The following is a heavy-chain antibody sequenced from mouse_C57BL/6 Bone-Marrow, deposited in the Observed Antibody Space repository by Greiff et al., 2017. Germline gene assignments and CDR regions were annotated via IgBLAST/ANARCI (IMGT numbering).Heavy chain of an antibody. V-gene: IGHV5-12*01. D-gene: IGHD1-1*02. CDR1: GFTFSDYY. CDR3: ARHPSVAKDWYFDV. J-gene: IGHJ1*03. CDR2: ISNGGGST. Sequence: EVNLVESGGGLVQPGGSLKLSCAASGFTFSDYYMYWVRQTPEKRLEWVAYISNGGGSTYYPDTVKGRFTISRDNAKNTLYLQMSRLKSEDTAMYYCARHPSVAKDWYFDVWGTGTTVTVSS.